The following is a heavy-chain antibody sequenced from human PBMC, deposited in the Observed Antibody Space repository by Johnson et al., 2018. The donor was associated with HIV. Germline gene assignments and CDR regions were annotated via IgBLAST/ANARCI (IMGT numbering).Heavy chain of an antibody. J-gene: IGHJ3*02. CDR3: AKERRAPRAFDI. CDR2: ISFDVGDT. CDR1: GFSFSSYA. Sequence: QVLLVESGGGVVQPGRSLRLSCAASGFSFSSYAMHWVRQSPGKGLEWVAVISFDVGDTYYPASVTGRFTISRDNSKSTFFLQMNSLTPEDTGVYYCAKERRAPRAFDIWGQGTMVTVSS. V-gene: IGHV3-30*18.